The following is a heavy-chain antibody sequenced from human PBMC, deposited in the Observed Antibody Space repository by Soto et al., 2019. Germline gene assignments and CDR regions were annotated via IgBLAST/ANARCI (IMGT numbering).Heavy chain of an antibody. CDR3: AEDATARQQMVPSDY. J-gene: IGHJ4*02. Sequence: ASVKVSCKASGFTFTSSAFQWVRQARGQRLEWIGWIAVGSGYTNYAQRFQDRVTLTRDMSTATTYMELSRLTSEDTAIYYCAEDATARQQMVPSDYWGQGTLVTVSS. CDR2: IAVGSGYT. D-gene: IGHD2-8*01. V-gene: IGHV1-58*01. CDR1: GFTFTSSA.